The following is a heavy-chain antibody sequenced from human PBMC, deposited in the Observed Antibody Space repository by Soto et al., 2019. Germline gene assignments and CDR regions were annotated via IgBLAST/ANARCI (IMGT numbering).Heavy chain of an antibody. CDR2: IIPIFAPA. Sequence: SVKVSCKASGGAFSSYAISWVGQAPGQGLELMGGIIPIFAPANYAQKFQGRVTITADESTSTAYMELSSLRSEDTAVYYCARGFVGYYYDRAALDIWGQGTMVTVPS. D-gene: IGHD3-22*01. CDR1: GGAFSSYA. J-gene: IGHJ3*02. CDR3: ARGFVGYYYDRAALDI. V-gene: IGHV1-69*13.